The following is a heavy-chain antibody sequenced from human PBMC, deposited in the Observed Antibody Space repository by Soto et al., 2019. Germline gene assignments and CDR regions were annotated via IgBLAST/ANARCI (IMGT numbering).Heavy chain of an antibody. V-gene: IGHV1-3*05. CDR1: GYTLTMYA. CDR3: ARGGGSGWYIGSMGWFDP. CDR2: INAGNGNT. J-gene: IGHJ5*02. Sequence: QVQLVQSGAEEKKPGATVKVSCKASGYTLTMYAMHWLRQAPGQRLEWMGWINAGNGNTKYSQKFQGRLTITRDTSASTAYMELSSLRSEDTAVYYCARGGGSGWYIGSMGWFDPWGQGTLVTVSS. D-gene: IGHD6-19*01.